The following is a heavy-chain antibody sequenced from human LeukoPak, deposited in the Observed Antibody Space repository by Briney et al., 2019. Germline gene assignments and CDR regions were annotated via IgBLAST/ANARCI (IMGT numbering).Heavy chain of an antibody. Sequence: PSGTLSLTCAVSGGSISSSNWWSWVRQPPGKGLEWIGEIYHSGSTNYNPSLKSRVTISVDKSKNQFSLKLSSVTAADTAVYYCARHLYYYYYYYMDVWGKGTTVTVSS. D-gene: IGHD5/OR15-5a*01. CDR3: ARHLYYYYYYYMDV. CDR1: GGSISSSNW. J-gene: IGHJ6*03. V-gene: IGHV4-4*02. CDR2: IYHSGST.